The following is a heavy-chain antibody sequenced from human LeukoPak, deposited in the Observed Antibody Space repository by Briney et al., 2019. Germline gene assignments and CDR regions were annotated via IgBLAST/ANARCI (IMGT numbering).Heavy chain of an antibody. D-gene: IGHD3-9*01. CDR1: GASVSGSYSN. J-gene: IGHJ4*02. CDR3: TRLSKGRYFDYIFDY. CDR2: VYYSGST. Sequence: PSETLSLTCTVSGASVSGSYSNWGWVRQPPGKGLEWIGNVYYSGSTAYNPSLKSRVTMSVDTSKNQFSLKMTSVTAADTAVYYCTRLSKGRYFDYIFDYWGQGTLVTVSS. V-gene: IGHV4-39*01.